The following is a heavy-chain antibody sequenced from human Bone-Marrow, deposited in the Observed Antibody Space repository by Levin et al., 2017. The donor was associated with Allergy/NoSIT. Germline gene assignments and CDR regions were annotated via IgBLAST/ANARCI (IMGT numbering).Heavy chain of an antibody. J-gene: IGHJ4*02. CDR1: GFTFSSYG. D-gene: IGHD1-7*01. V-gene: IGHV3-33*02. Sequence: GESLKISCAASGFTFSSYGMHWVRQAPGKGLEWVAVIWFDGNNKYYGDSAKGRFTISRDNSKNTLFLQMNSLRAEDTAVYYCVRDNWNYVSALDYWGQGTLVTVSS. CDR3: VRDNWNYVSALDY. CDR2: IWFDGNNK.